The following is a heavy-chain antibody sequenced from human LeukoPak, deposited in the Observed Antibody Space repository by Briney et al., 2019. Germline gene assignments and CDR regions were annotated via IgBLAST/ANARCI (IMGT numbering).Heavy chain of an antibody. Sequence: GESLKISCKGSGYSFTSYWIGWVRQAPGKGLEWVSAISGSGGSTYYADSVKGRFTISRDNSKNTLYLQMNSLRAEDTAVYYCAKGRSTVPKWFQHWGQGTLVTVSS. D-gene: IGHD4-17*01. CDR1: GYSFTSYW. J-gene: IGHJ1*01. CDR2: ISGSGGST. CDR3: AKGRSTVPKWFQH. V-gene: IGHV3-23*01.